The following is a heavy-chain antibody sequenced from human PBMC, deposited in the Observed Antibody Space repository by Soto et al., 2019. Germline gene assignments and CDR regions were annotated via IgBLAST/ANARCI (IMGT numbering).Heavy chain of an antibody. CDR3: ARPSSGWENWFDP. V-gene: IGHV3-7*01. Sequence: GGSLRLSCPASGFTFRSYWMTWSRQAPGKGREWLANTKQDGSEKYYVDSVKGRFTISRDNAKNSLYLQMNTLRAEDTAVYYCARPSSGWENWFDPWGQGTLVTVSS. CDR1: GFTFRSYW. CDR2: TKQDGSEK. D-gene: IGHD6-19*01. J-gene: IGHJ5*02.